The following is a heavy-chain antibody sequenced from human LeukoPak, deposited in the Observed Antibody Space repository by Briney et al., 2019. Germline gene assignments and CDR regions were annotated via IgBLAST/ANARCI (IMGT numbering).Heavy chain of an antibody. CDR3: ASAGPNFDY. Sequence: PSETLSLTCAVYGGSFSGYYWSWIRQPPGKGLEWIGEINHSGSTNYNPSLKSRVTISVDTSKNQFSLKLSSVTAADTAVYYCASAGPNFDYWGQGTLVTVSS. V-gene: IGHV4-34*01. J-gene: IGHJ4*02. CDR1: GGSFSGYY. CDR2: INHSGST.